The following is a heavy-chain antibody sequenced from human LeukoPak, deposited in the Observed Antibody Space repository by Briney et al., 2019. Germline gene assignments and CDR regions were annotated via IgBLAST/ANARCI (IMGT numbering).Heavy chain of an antibody. Sequence: ASVKVSCKASGYTFTSYDINWVRQATGQGLEWMGWMNPNSGNTGYAQKFQGRVTMTRNTSISTAYMELSSLRSEDTAVYYCARVSIGDSSGWYFGYYYYYMDVWGKGTTVTISS. CDR3: ARVSIGDSSGWYFGYYYYYMDV. V-gene: IGHV1-8*01. J-gene: IGHJ6*03. D-gene: IGHD6-19*01. CDR2: MNPNSGNT. CDR1: GYTFTSYD.